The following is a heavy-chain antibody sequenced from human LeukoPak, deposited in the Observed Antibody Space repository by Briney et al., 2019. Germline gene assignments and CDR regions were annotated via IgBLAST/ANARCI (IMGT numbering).Heavy chain of an antibody. J-gene: IGHJ3*02. Sequence: GGSLRLSCAASGFTFSSYWMHWVRQAPGKGLVWVSCINSDGSSTSYADSVKGRFTISRDNAKNTMYLQMNSLRAEDTAVYYCASGLSSIAARNAFDIWGQGTMVTVSS. CDR1: GFTFSSYW. D-gene: IGHD6-6*01. V-gene: IGHV3-74*01. CDR2: INSDGSST. CDR3: ASGLSSIAARNAFDI.